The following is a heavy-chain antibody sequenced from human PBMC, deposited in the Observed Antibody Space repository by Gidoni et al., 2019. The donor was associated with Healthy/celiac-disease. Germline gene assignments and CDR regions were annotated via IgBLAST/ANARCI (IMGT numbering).Heavy chain of an antibody. D-gene: IGHD6-19*01. CDR3: ARVPNSSGWFFDY. CDR1: GFPFSSYS. CDR2: ISSSSSYI. Sequence: EVQLVESGGGLVKPGGSLRLSCAASGFPFSSYSMNWVRQAPGKGLEWVSSISSSSSYIYYADSVKGRVTISRDNAKNSLYLQRNSLRAEDTAVYYCARVPNSSGWFFDYWGQGTLVTVSS. J-gene: IGHJ4*02. V-gene: IGHV3-21*01.